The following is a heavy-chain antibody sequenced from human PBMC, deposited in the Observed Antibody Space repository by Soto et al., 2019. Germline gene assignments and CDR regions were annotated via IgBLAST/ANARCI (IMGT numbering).Heavy chain of an antibody. J-gene: IGHJ4*02. CDR1: GYTFTSYG. V-gene: IGHV1-18*01. Sequence: QVQLVQSGAEVKKPGASVKVSCKASGYTFTSYGISWVRQAPGQGLEWMGWISAYNGNTNYAQKLQGRVTMTTDTSTSTDYMELRSLRSDDTAVYYCARPTTSYDSSGYYGYWGQGTLVTVSS. CDR2: ISAYNGNT. D-gene: IGHD3-22*01. CDR3: ARPTTSYDSSGYYGY.